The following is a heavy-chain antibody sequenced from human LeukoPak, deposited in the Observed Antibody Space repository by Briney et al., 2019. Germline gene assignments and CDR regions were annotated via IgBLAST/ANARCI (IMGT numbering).Heavy chain of an antibody. CDR1: GFTFSSYW. Sequence: GGSLRLSCAASGFTFSSYWMHWVRQAPGKGLVWVSRINSDGSSTSYADSVKGRFTISRDNAKNTLYLQMNSLRAEDTAVYYCARRYSGYDTPWFDPWGQGTLVTVSS. D-gene: IGHD5-12*01. CDR3: ARRYSGYDTPWFDP. V-gene: IGHV3-74*01. J-gene: IGHJ5*02. CDR2: INSDGSST.